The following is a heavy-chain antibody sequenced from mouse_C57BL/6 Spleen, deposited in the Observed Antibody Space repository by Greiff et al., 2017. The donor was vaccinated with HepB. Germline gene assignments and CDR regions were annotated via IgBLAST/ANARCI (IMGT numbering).Heavy chain of an antibody. D-gene: IGHD2-4*01. J-gene: IGHJ4*01. CDR1: GYTFTSYW. Sequence: QVQLQQPGTELVKPGASVKLSCKASGYTFTSYWMHWVKQRPGQGLEWIGNINPSNGGTNYNEKFKSKATLTVDKSSSTAYMQLSSLTSEDSAVYYCARGLYDYGGVYAMDYWGQGTSVTVSS. V-gene: IGHV1-53*01. CDR2: INPSNGGT. CDR3: ARGLYDYGGVYAMDY.